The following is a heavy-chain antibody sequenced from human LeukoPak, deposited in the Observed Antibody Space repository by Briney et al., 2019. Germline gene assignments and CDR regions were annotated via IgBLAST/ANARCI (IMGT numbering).Heavy chain of an antibody. V-gene: IGHV4-34*01. CDR2: INHSGST. CDR3: ARGRKPFDY. Sequence: PSETLSLTCAVYGGSFSGYYWSWIRQPPGKGLEWIGEINHSGSTNYNPSLKSRVTISVDTSKNRFSLKLSSVTAADTAVYYCARGRKPFDYWGQGTLVTVSS. J-gene: IGHJ4*02. CDR1: GGSFSGYY.